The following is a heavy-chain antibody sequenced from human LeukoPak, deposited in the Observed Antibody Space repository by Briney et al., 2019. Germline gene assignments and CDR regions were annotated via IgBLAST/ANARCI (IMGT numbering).Heavy chain of an antibody. Sequence: RASQTLSLTCTVSGGSISSGSYYWSWIRQPAGKGLEWIGHIYTSGSTKYNTSLKSRVTISVDTSKNQFSLKLSSVTAADTAVYYCARADHDYYDSSGYLGYWGQGTLVTVSS. D-gene: IGHD3-22*01. CDR3: ARADHDYYDSSGYLGY. CDR1: GGSISSGSYY. V-gene: IGHV4-61*09. J-gene: IGHJ4*02. CDR2: IYTSGST.